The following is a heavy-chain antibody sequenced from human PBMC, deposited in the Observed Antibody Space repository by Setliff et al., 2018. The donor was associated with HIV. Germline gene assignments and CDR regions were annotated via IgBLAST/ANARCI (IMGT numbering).Heavy chain of an antibody. Sequence: PSETLSLTCTVSGGSITSADYYWTWIRQPAGKGLEWIGSIYHSGTTYYNPSLKSRVTISVDTSKNQFSLKLSSATAADTAVYYCATYAGNGGGKGYWGQGTLVTVSS. J-gene: IGHJ4*02. CDR3: ATYAGNGGGKGY. V-gene: IGHV4-39*07. CDR2: IYHSGTT. D-gene: IGHD2-21*01. CDR1: GGSITSADYY.